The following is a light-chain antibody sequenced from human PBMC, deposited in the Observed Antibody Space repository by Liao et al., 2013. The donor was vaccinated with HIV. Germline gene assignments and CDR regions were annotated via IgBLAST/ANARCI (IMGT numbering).Light chain of an antibody. J-gene: IGLJ2*01. CDR3: QVWDGDFAV. CDR2: YDT. V-gene: IGLV3-21*04. CDR1: FIGSKS. Sequence: SYVLTQPPSVSVAPGKTARITCGGNFIGSKSVHWYQQKPDQAPVLVLYYDTDRPSGIPARFSGSNSGNTATLTITRVEAGDEADYYCQVWDGDFAVFGGGTKLTVL.